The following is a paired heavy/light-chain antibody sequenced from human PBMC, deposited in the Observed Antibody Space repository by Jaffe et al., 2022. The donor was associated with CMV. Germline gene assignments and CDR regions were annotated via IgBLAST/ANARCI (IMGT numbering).Heavy chain of an antibody. V-gene: IGHV3-23*04. CDR1: GFTFSSYA. Sequence: EVQLVESGGGLVQPGGSLRLSCAASGFTFSSYAMSWVRQAPGKGLEWVSSINSGGDYTYYADSVKGRFTVSRDNSKNTLHLQVNSLRAEDTAVYFCAKGGHYSNSPFDPWGQGTLVTVSS. CDR3: AKGGHYSNSPFDP. CDR2: INSGGDYT. D-gene: IGHD4-4*01. J-gene: IGHJ5*02.
Light chain of an antibody. J-gene: IGKJ4*01. Sequence: DIQMTQSPSSLSASVGDRVTITCRASQGISNYLAWYQQKPGKVPKLLIYATSTLQSGVPSRFSGSGSGTDFTLTISSLQPEDVATYYCQKYNNVPLTFGGGTKVEIK. CDR1: QGISNY. CDR3: QKYNNVPLT. CDR2: ATS. V-gene: IGKV1-27*01.